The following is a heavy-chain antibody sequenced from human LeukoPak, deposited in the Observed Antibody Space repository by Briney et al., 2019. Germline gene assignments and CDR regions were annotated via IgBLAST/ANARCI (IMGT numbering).Heavy chain of an antibody. CDR3: ARDYPAVVPAAIRWFDP. CDR2: INPNRGGT. D-gene: IGHD2-2*01. V-gene: IGHV1-2*02. CDR1: GYTFTGYY. J-gene: IGHJ5*02. Sequence: ASVKVSCKASGYTFTGYYMHWVRQAPGQGLEWMGWINPNRGGTNYAQKFQGRVTMTRDTSISTAYMELSRLRSDDTAVYYCARDYPAVVPAAIRWFDPWGQGTLVTVSS.